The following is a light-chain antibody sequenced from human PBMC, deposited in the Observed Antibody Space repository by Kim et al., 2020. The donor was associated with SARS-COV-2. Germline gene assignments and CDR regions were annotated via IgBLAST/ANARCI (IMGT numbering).Light chain of an antibody. V-gene: IGKV3-15*01. J-gene: IGKJ4*01. Sequence: SPGERAPLSCRASQSVSSNFLAWYQQKPGQAPRLLIYGISTRATGIPARFSGSGSGTEFTLTISSLQSEDFAVYYCQQYTNWPLNFGGGTKVDIK. CDR3: QQYTNWPLN. CDR1: QSVSSN. CDR2: GIS.